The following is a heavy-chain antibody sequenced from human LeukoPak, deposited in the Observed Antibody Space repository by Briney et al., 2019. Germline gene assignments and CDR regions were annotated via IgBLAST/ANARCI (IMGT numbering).Heavy chain of an antibody. Sequence: ASVEVSCKASGGTFSSYAISWVRQAPGQGLEWMGGFDPEDGETIYAQKFQGRVTMTEDTSTDTAYMELSSLRSEDTAVYYCATVWKKTGTGDFDYWGLGTLVTVSS. V-gene: IGHV1-24*01. CDR1: GGTFSSYA. CDR2: FDPEDGET. J-gene: IGHJ4*02. D-gene: IGHD1-7*01. CDR3: ATVWKKTGTGDFDY.